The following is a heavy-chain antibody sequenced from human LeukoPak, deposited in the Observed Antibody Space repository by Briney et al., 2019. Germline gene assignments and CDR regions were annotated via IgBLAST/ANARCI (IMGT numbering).Heavy chain of an antibody. D-gene: IGHD3-9*01. V-gene: IGHV1-18*01. CDR2: ISAYNGNT. CDR3: AAGYFDWLSPHYYYYYGMDV. J-gene: IGHJ6*02. Sequence: ASVKVSCKASGYTFTSYGISWVRQAPGQGLEWMGWISAYNGNTNYAQKLQGRVTMTTDTSTSTAYMELRSLRSGDTAVYYCAAGYFDWLSPHYYYYYGMDVWGQGTTVTVSS. CDR1: GYTFTSYG.